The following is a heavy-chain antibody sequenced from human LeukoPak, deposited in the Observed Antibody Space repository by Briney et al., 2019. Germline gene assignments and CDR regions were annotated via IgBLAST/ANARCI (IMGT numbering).Heavy chain of an antibody. CDR2: INHSGST. V-gene: IGHV4-34*01. CDR3: ARVGGYGERWLQFNY. D-gene: IGHD5-24*01. Sequence: SETLSLTCAVYGGSFSGYYWSWIRQPPGKGLEWIGEINHSGSTNYNPSLKSRVTISVDTSKNQFSLKLSSVTAADTAVYYCARVGGYGERWLQFNYWGQGTLVTVSS. CDR1: GGSFSGYY. J-gene: IGHJ4*02.